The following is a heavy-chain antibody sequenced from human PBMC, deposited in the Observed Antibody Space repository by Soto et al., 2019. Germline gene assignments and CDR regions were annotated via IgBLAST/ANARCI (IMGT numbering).Heavy chain of an antibody. Sequence: QLQLQESGSGQVKPSQTLALTCAVSGGSISSGGYSWSWIRQPPGKGLEWIGYIYHSGSTYYNPSLKSRVTISVDRSKNQFSLKLSSVTAADTAVYYCARGEDSGSYYQYYFDYWGQGTLVTVSS. D-gene: IGHD3-10*01. V-gene: IGHV4-30-2*01. CDR3: ARGEDSGSYYQYYFDY. J-gene: IGHJ4*02. CDR2: IYHSGST. CDR1: GGSISSGGYS.